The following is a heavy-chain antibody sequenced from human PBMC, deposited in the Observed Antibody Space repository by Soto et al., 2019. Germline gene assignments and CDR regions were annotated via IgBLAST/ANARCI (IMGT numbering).Heavy chain of an antibody. CDR1: GGSISSSSYY. Sequence: SETLSLTCTVSGGSISSSSYYWGWIRQPPGKGLEWIGSIYYSGSTYYNPSLKSRVTISVDTSKNQFSLKLSSVTAADTAVYYCARGGFVVVAAIGGMDVWGQGTTVTVSS. CDR2: IYYSGST. CDR3: ARGGFVVVAAIGGMDV. V-gene: IGHV4-39*01. J-gene: IGHJ6*02. D-gene: IGHD2-15*01.